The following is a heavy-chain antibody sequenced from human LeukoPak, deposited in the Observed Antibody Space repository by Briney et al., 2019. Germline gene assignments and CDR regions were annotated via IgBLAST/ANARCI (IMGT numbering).Heavy chain of an antibody. D-gene: IGHD5-24*01. CDR2: IKSKTDGGTT. CDR1: GFTFXXAW. J-gene: IGHJ4*02. Sequence: LRLSCAASGFTFXXAWMSWVRQAPGKGLEGVGRIKSKTDGGTTDYAAPVKARFTISRDNAKNSLYLQMNSLRAEDTAVYYCARDLDGYNLPQPNFDYWGQGTLVTVSS. CDR3: ARDLDGYNLPQPNFDY. V-gene: IGHV3-15*01.